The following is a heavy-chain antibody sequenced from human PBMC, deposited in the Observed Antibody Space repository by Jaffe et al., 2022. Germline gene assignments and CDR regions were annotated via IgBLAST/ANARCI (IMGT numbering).Heavy chain of an antibody. J-gene: IGHJ4*02. CDR2: IYHSGST. D-gene: IGHD3-16*01. CDR3: ARDQKSFWGSGPFYYFDY. CDR1: GGSISSSNW. Sequence: QVQLQESGPGLVKPSGTLSLTCAVSGGSISSSNWWSWVRQPPGKGLEWIGEIYHSGSTNYNPSLKSRVTISVDKSKNQFSLKLSSVTAADTAVYYCARDQKSFWGSGPFYYFDYWGQGTLVTVSS. V-gene: IGHV4-4*02.